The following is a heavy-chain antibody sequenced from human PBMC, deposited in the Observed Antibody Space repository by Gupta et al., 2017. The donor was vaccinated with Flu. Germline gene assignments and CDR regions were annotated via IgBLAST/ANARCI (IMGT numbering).Heavy chain of an antibody. D-gene: IGHD3-9*01. CDR2: RKQDGSEK. Sequence: VRQAPGKGVEGVANRKQDGSEKYYVDSVKGRCTISRDNAKNSLYLQMNSLRAEDTAVYYCARDRYYDILTGYWATEAFDIWGQGTMVTVSS. CDR3: ARDRYYDILTGYWATEAFDI. V-gene: IGHV3-7*01. J-gene: IGHJ3*02.